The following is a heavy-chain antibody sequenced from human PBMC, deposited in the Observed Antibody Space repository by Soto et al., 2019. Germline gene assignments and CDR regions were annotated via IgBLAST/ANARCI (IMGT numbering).Heavy chain of an antibody. CDR2: VGGGCSPS. CDR1: GFMFGGYA. D-gene: IGHD6-19*01. CDR3: AKHRGWNIAVAGDDAFAL. J-gene: IGHJ3*01. Sequence: EMQVLESGGDLVQPGESLRLSCAASGFMFGGYAMSWVRHGPGKGLEWVSGVGGGCSPSYYADSVKGRFTISRDDSKNTLYLQRSSLSAEDTAIYYCAKHRGWNIAVAGDDAFALWGRGTMVTVSS. V-gene: IGHV3-23*01.